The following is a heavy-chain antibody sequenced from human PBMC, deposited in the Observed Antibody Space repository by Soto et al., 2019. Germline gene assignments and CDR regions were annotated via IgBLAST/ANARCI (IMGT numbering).Heavy chain of an antibody. CDR2: LWSDGRN. V-gene: IGHV3-33*01. Sequence: QVQVVESGGGVVQPGGSLRLSCAASGFTLSGFAMHWVRQAPGKGLEWVAVLWSDGRNKYADSVKGRFTISRDNSKNTLYLQMNSLSAEDTAVYYCARRGEPVTSYYFGSWGRGTLVTVSS. J-gene: IGHJ4*02. CDR1: GFTLSGFA. D-gene: IGHD2-2*01. CDR3: ARRGEPVTSYYFGS.